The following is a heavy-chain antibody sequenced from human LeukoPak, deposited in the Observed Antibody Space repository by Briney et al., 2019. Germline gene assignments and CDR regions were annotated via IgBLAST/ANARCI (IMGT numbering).Heavy chain of an antibody. V-gene: IGHV4-31*03. CDR1: GGSISSGGYY. J-gene: IGHJ6*03. CDR3: ATMTIFGVVIDDV. CDR2: IYYSGST. Sequence: SETLSLTCTVSGGSISSGGYYWSWIRQHPGKGLEWIGYIYYSGSTYYNPSLRSRVTISVDTSKNQFSLKLSSVTAADTAVYYCATMTIFGVVIDDVWGKGTTVTAS. D-gene: IGHD3-3*01.